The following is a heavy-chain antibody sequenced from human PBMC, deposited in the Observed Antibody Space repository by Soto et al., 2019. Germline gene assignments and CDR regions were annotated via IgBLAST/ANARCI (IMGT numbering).Heavy chain of an antibody. J-gene: IGHJ4*02. V-gene: IGHV3-48*02. Sequence: EVQLVESGGGLVQPGGSLRLSCEVSGFTFSIHAMNWVRQAPGKGLVWVAYIHGTRSIIYYADSVKGRFTISRDNAKNSLFLQMDSLRDEDTAVYYCARDARNADYDYWGQGTLVTVSS. D-gene: IGHD3-16*01. CDR1: GFTFSIHA. CDR2: IHGTRSII. CDR3: ARDARNADYDY.